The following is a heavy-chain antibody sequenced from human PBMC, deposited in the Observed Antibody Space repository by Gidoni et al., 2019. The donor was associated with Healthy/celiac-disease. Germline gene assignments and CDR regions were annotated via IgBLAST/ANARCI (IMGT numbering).Heavy chain of an antibody. Sequence: QVQLVESGGGVVQPGRSLRLSCAASGFTFSSYAMHWVRQAPGKGLAWVAVISYDGSNKYYADSVKGRFTISRDNSKNTLYLQMNSLRAEDTAVYYCARQAAYCGGDCFLDYWGQGTLVTVSS. CDR2: ISYDGSNK. D-gene: IGHD2-21*02. J-gene: IGHJ4*02. V-gene: IGHV3-30*04. CDR3: ARQAAYCGGDCFLDY. CDR1: GFTFSSYA.